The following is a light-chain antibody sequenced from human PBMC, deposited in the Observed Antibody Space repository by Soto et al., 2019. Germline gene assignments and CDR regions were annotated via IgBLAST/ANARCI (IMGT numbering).Light chain of an antibody. Sequence: DTQMTQSPSSLSASVGDRVTITCRASQGIYNYLAWYQQKRRKVPKILIYAASNLVSGVPSRFSGSGSGTDFTLTISSLQPEDVASYYCQKCNSAPFTFGPGTKVDIK. CDR1: QGIYNY. V-gene: IGKV1-27*01. J-gene: IGKJ3*01. CDR3: QKCNSAPFT. CDR2: AAS.